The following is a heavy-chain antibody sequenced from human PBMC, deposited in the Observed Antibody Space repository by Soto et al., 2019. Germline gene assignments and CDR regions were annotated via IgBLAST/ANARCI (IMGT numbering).Heavy chain of an antibody. J-gene: IGHJ4*02. CDR2: ILYDGSNK. CDR1: GFTFSSYA. D-gene: IGHD2-15*01. V-gene: IGHV3-30-3*01. Sequence: QVQLVESGGGVVQPGRSLRLSCAASGFTFSSYAMHWVRQAPVKGLEWVAVILYDGSNKYYADSLKGRFTISRDNSKNTLYLQMNSLRAEDTAVYYCARGISPYYCSGGSCYSDVVDYWGQGTLVTVSS. CDR3: ARGISPYYCSGGSCYSDVVDY.